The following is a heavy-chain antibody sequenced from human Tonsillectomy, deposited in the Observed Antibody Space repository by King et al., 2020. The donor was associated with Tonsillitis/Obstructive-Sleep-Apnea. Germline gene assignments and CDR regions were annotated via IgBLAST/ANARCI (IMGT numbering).Heavy chain of an antibody. V-gene: IGHV1-46*01. CDR1: GYTFTSYY. Sequence: VQLVESGAEVKKPGASVKVSCTASGYTFTSYYMHWVRQAPGQGLEWMGIINPSGGRTTYAQKFQGRVTMTRDTSTSTVYMELSSLRSEDTAVYYCARDAGYCSSTSCYSHFDYWGQGTLVTVSS. CDR3: ARDAGYCSSTSCYSHFDY. CDR2: INPSGGRT. D-gene: IGHD2-2*01. J-gene: IGHJ4*02.